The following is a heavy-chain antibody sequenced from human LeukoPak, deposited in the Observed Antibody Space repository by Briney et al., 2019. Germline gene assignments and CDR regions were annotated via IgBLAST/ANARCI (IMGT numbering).Heavy chain of an antibody. Sequence: GGSLRLSCAASGFTFSSYAMSWVRQAPGKGLEWVSAISGSGGSTYYADSVKGRFTISRDNSKNTLYLQMNSLRAEDTAVYYCAKGGLRSTSCYLDNWGHGTLVTVSP. J-gene: IGHJ4*03. V-gene: IGHV3-23*01. D-gene: IGHD2-2*01. CDR2: ISGSGGST. CDR1: GFTFSSYA. CDR3: AKGGLRSTSCYLDN.